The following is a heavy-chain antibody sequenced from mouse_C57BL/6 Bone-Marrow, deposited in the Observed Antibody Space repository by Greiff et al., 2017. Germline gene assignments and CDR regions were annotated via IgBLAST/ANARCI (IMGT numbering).Heavy chain of an antibody. V-gene: IGHV1-76*01. D-gene: IGHD3-2*02. CDR3: ARRRSGYFDH. CDR2: IYPGSGNT. J-gene: IGHJ2*01. CDR1: GYTFTDYY. Sequence: QVQLKQSGAELVRPGASVKLSCKASGYTFTDYYINWVKQRPGQGLEWIARIYPGSGNTYYNEKFKGKATLTAEKSSSTAYMQLSSLTSEDSAVYFCARRRSGYFDHWGQGTTLTVSS.